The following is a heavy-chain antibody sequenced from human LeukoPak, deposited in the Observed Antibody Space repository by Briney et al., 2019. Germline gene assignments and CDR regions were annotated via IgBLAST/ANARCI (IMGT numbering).Heavy chain of an antibody. J-gene: IGHJ4*02. CDR2: ISSSSSTI. CDR3: ARQRDPGSGSH. CDR1: GFTFSSYS. D-gene: IGHD3-10*01. V-gene: IGHV3-48*04. Sequence: PGGSLRLSCAASGFTFSSYSMNWVRQAPGKGLEWVSYISSSSSTIYYADSVKGRFTISRDNAKNSLYLQMNSLRAEDTAVYYCARQRDPGSGSHWGQGTLVTVSS.